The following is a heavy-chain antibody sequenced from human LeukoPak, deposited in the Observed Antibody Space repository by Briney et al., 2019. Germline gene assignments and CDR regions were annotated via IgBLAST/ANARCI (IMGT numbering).Heavy chain of an antibody. CDR1: GGSISSYY. J-gene: IGHJ4*02. D-gene: IGHD3-22*01. CDR3: ARSSAGYYSAYFFDY. CDR2: IYNSGST. V-gene: IGHV4-59*12. Sequence: SETLSLTCTVSGGSISSYYWSWIRQPPGKGLEWIGYIYNSGSTDYNPSLKSRVTMSGDTSKNQFSVKLSSVTAADTAVYYCARSSAGYYSAYFFDYWGQGTLVTVSS.